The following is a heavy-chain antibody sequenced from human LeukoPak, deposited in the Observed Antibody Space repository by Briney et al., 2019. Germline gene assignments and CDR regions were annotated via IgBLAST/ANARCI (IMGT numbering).Heavy chain of an antibody. J-gene: IGHJ4*02. D-gene: IGHD3/OR15-3a*01. CDR2: ISGSGGNT. Sequence: GGSLRLSCAASGFTFSSYAMSWVRQAPGKGLEWVSAISGSGGNTYYADSVKGRFTISRDNSKNTLYLQMSSLRAEDTAVYYCARGDWYDVYWGQGTLVTVSS. V-gene: IGHV3-23*01. CDR3: ARGDWYDVY. CDR1: GFTFSSYA.